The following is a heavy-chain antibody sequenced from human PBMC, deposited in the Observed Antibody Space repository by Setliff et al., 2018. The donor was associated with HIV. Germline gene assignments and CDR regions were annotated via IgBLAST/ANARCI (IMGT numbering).Heavy chain of an antibody. CDR3: VRGGGYLDWLMYLLDF. J-gene: IGHJ4*02. V-gene: IGHV1-3*01. Sequence: ASVNVSCKTSGYTFADYAIHWVRQAPGQRLEWMGWINSGNGNTKFSQKFQGRITFTRDTSATTVYLELRRLRSQDTGVYYCVRGGGYLDWLMYLLDFWGQGTLVTVSS. D-gene: IGHD3-9*01. CDR2: INSGNGNT. CDR1: GYTFADYA.